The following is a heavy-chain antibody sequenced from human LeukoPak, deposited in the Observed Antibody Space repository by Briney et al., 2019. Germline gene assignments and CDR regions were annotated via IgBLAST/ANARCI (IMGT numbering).Heavy chain of an antibody. CDR1: GYTFTSYG. D-gene: IGHD3-22*01. V-gene: IGHV1-18*01. J-gene: IGHJ6*03. CDR3: ARDPLSGYYSYYYYYMDV. CDR2: ISAYNGNT. Sequence: EASVKVSCKASGYTFTSYGISRVRQAPGQGLGWMGWISAYNGNTNYAQKLQGRVTMTTDTSTSTAYMELRSLRSDDTAVYYCARDPLSGYYSYYYYYMDVWGKGTTVTVSS.